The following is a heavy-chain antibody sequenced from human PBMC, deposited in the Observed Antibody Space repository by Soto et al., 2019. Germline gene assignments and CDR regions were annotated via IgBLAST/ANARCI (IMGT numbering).Heavy chain of an antibody. Sequence: SETLSLTCAVYGGSFSGYYWSWIRQPPGKGLEWIGEINHSGSTNHNPSLKSRVTISVDTSKNQFSLKLSSVTAADTAVYYCARGFGVAVAGTGTDYWGQGTLVTVSS. CDR2: INHSGST. J-gene: IGHJ4*02. CDR1: GGSFSGYY. CDR3: ARGFGVAVAGTGTDY. V-gene: IGHV4-34*01. D-gene: IGHD6-19*01.